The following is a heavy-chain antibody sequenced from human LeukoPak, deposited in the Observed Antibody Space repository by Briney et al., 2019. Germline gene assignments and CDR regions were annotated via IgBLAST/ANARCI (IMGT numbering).Heavy chain of an antibody. V-gene: IGHV3-53*01. CDR3: ARRKVYPYNFDN. D-gene: IGHD3-16*02. CDR1: GFTVSTYY. Sequence: PGGSLRLSCTASGFTVSTYYMTWVRQAPGKGLEWVSVIYSGGATYYADSVKGRFTISRDNSKNTLYLQMNSLSAEDTAVYYCARRKVYPYNFDNWGQGTLVTVSS. J-gene: IGHJ4*02. CDR2: IYSGGAT.